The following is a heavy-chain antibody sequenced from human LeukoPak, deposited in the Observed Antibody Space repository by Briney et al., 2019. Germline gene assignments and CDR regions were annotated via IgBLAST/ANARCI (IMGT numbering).Heavy chain of an antibody. J-gene: IGHJ6*02. V-gene: IGHV3-7*03. D-gene: IGHD3-16*01. CDR3: ARGGGLDV. CDR1: GVTFSSYW. CDR2: INHNGNVN. Sequence: GGSLTLSCAISGVTFSSYWMNWARHAPGQGLEWVGSINHNGNVNYYVDSVKGGFTISRDNAKNSLYLQMSNLRAEDTAVYFCARGGGLDVWGQGATVTVSS.